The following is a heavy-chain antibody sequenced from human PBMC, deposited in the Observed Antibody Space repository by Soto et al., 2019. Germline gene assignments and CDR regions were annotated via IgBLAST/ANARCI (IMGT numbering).Heavy chain of an antibody. CDR1: GYTFTSYG. D-gene: IGHD3-10*01. V-gene: IGHV1-18*01. CDR2: ISAYNGNT. Sequence: GASVKVSCKASGYTFTSYGISWVRQAPGQGLEWMGWISAYNGNTNYAQKLQGRVTMTTDTSTSTAYMELRSLRSDDTAVYYCARPRRGSGLKDAFDIWGQGTMVTVSS. J-gene: IGHJ3*02. CDR3: ARPRRGSGLKDAFDI.